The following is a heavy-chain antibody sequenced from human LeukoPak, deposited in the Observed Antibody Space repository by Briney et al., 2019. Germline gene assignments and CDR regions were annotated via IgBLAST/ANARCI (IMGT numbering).Heavy chain of an antibody. Sequence: GASVKVSCKASGYTFTTYNINWVRQATGQGLEWMGWMNPNSGNTGYAQKFQGRVTMTRNTSISTAYMELSSLRFEDTAVYYCARALGGGLHPDDYWGQGTLVTVSS. V-gene: IGHV1-8*02. J-gene: IGHJ4*02. CDR3: ARALGGGLHPDDY. D-gene: IGHD3-16*01. CDR2: MNPNSGNT. CDR1: GYTFTTYN.